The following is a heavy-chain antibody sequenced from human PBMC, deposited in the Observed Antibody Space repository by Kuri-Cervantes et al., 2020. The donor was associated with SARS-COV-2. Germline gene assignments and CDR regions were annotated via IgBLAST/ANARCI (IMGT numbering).Heavy chain of an antibody. CDR1: GFSLSTSGMR. V-gene: IGHV2-70*04. CDR2: IDWDDDK. Sequence: SGPTLVKPTQTLTLTCTFSGFSLSTSGMRVSWIRQPPGRALEWLARIDWDDDKYYKTSPNTRLSISKDTSKDQVVLTMTNMDPVDTATYYCVRIRAATVIADYWGQGTLVTVSS. CDR3: VRIRAATVIADY. D-gene: IGHD4-11*01. J-gene: IGHJ4*02.